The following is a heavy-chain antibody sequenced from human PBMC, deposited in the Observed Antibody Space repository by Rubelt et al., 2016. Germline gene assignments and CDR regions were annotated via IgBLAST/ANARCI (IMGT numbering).Heavy chain of an antibody. J-gene: IGHJ3*02. V-gene: IGHV4-30-4*07. CDR2: IYYSGST. D-gene: IGHD3-22*01. CDR3: ARQKPAYYYDSSGYYPRSFDI. CDR1: GGSISSGVYS. Sequence: SGGSISSGVYSWSWIRQPPGKGLEWIGYIYYSGSTYYNPSLKSRVTISVDTSKNQFSLKLSSVTAADTAVYYCARQKPAYYYDSSGYYPRSFDIWGQGTMVTVSS.